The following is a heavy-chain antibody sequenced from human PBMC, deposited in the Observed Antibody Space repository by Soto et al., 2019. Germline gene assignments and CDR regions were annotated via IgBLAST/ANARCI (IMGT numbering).Heavy chain of an antibody. CDR1: GVSISSDNW. D-gene: IGHD1-26*01. CDR3: ARGIEWELLDGAADWFDP. V-gene: IGHV4-4*02. CDR2: VYHRGGT. J-gene: IGHJ5*02. Sequence: QVQLQESGPGLVKPSGTLSLTCTVSGVSISSDNWWIWVRQFPGKGLEWIGEVYHRGGTNYKPSLKSRVNMSVDKSKHQFSLKLSSVTGADTAIYYCARGIEWELLDGAADWFDPWGRGTLVTVCS.